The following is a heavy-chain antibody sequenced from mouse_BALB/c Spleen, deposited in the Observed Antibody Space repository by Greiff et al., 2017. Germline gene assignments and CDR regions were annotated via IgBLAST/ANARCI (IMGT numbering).Heavy chain of an antibody. Sequence: EVQGVESGGGLVKPGGSLKLSCAASGFTFSDYYMYWVRQTPEKRLEWVATISDGGSYTYYPDSVKGRFTISRDNAKNNLYLQMSSLKSEDTAMYYCAREGTDTGRCAYWGQGTLVTVSA. CDR1: GFTFSDYY. V-gene: IGHV5-4*02. D-gene: IGHD3-3*01. J-gene: IGHJ3*01. CDR2: ISDGGSYT. CDR3: AREGTDTGRCAY.